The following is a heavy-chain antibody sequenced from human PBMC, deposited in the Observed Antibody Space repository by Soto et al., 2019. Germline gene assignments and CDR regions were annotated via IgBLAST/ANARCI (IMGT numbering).Heavy chain of an antibody. V-gene: IGHV3-7*01. J-gene: IGHJ3*02. D-gene: IGHD7-27*01. CDR2: IKQDGSEK. Sequence: GGSLRLSRAASGFTFSSYWMSWVRQAPGKGLEWVANIKQDGSEKYYVDSVKGRFTISRDNAKNSLYLQMNSLRAEDTAVYYCARNLNWGRLYAFDIWGQGTMVTVSS. CDR1: GFTFSSYW. CDR3: ARNLNWGRLYAFDI.